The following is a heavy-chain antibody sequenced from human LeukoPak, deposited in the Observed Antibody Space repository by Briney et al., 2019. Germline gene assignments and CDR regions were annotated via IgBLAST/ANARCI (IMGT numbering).Heavy chain of an antibody. V-gene: IGHV3-7*05. CDR1: ISTLSTHW. Sequence: GGSLRLSCTASISTLSTHWMSWFRQTPGKGLEWVASLRQDGGDKYYVDSVKGRFTISRDNAANSPYLQMNSLRAEDTAVYYCARETRGTVGSYWGQGTLVTVSS. CDR3: ARETRGTVGSY. CDR2: LRQDGGDK. J-gene: IGHJ4*02. D-gene: IGHD1-26*01.